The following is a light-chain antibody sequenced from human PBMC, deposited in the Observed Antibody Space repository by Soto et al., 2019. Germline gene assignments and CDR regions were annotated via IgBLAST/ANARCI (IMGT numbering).Light chain of an antibody. V-gene: IGKV3-20*01. J-gene: IGKJ1*01. CDR1: QSVSSSY. Sequence: EIVLTQSPGTLSLSPGERATLSCRASQSVSSSYLAWYQQKPGQAPRLLIYGASSRATGIPDRFSGSGSGPDFTLTIRRLEPEDFAVYYCQQYGSSSWTFGQGTKVAIK. CDR2: GAS. CDR3: QQYGSSSWT.